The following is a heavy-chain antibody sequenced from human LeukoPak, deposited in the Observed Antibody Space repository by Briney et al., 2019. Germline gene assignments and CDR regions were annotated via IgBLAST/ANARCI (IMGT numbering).Heavy chain of an antibody. Sequence: GGSLRLSCAASRFTFSSYWMSWVRQAPGKGLEWVAYINQDGSGKYYVDSVKGRFTISRDNAKNSLYLQMNSLRVEDTAVYYCARRPYNSGWAFDSWGQGTLVTVSS. V-gene: IGHV3-7*05. CDR2: INQDGSGK. D-gene: IGHD6-19*01. J-gene: IGHJ4*02. CDR3: ARRPYNSGWAFDS. CDR1: RFTFSSYW.